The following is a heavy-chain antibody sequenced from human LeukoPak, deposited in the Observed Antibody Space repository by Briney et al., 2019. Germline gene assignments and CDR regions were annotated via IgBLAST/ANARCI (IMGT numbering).Heavy chain of an antibody. CDR2: IRYDGTNK. CDR1: GFTFITHG. J-gene: IGHJ4*02. V-gene: IGHV3-30*02. D-gene: IGHD4-17*01. Sequence: GGSLRLSCAASGFTFITHGMHWVRQAPGKGLEWVAFIRYDGTNKYYADSVKGRFTISRDNSKNTLYLQMNSLRPEDTAVYYCAKVAHDGDYVPFDYWGQGTLVTVSS. CDR3: AKVAHDGDYVPFDY.